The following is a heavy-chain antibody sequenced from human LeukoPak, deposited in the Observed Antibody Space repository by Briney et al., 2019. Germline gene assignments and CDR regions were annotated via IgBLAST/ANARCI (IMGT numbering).Heavy chain of an antibody. Sequence: GESLQISCKGSGYSFTNYWIGWVRQMPGKGLKWMGIIYPGDSDARYSPSFQGQVTISADKSTSTAYLQWSSLKASDTAMYYCARRRDLYSGSYYPFDYWGQGTLVTVSS. CDR1: GYSFTNYW. CDR2: IYPGDSDA. D-gene: IGHD1-26*01. J-gene: IGHJ4*02. CDR3: ARRRDLYSGSYYPFDY. V-gene: IGHV5-51*01.